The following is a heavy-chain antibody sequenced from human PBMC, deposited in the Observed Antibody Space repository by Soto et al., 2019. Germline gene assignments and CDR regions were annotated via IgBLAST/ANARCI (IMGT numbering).Heavy chain of an antibody. CDR2: ISGSGGST. Sequence: GGSLGLGCAASMFTVSSYARSWFRQAPGKGLEWVSAISGSGGSTYYADSVKGRFTISRDNSKNTLYLQMNSLRAEDTAVYSFAKGTYALSYYYGMDVCRQGTTVTVYS. CDR1: MFTVSSYA. V-gene: IGHV3-23*01. J-gene: IGHJ6*02. D-gene: IGHD2-2*01. CDR3: AKGTYALSYYYGMDV.